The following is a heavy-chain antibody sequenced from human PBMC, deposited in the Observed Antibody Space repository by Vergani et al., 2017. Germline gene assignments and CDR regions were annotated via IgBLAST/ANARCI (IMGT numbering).Heavy chain of an antibody. CDR1: GASIRSSNYY. Sequence: QLQLQESGPGLVKPSATLSLTCSVSGASIRSSNYYWGWIRQPPGKGLEWIASIYYSGSTYYIPSLKSRVTISVDTSKNQFSLKLSSVTAADTAVYFCARHSTVEWLVKLGWIDPWGQGIRVTVYS. D-gene: IGHD6-19*01. J-gene: IGHJ5*02. CDR3: ARHSTVEWLVKLGWIDP. CDR2: IYYSGST. V-gene: IGHV4-39*01.